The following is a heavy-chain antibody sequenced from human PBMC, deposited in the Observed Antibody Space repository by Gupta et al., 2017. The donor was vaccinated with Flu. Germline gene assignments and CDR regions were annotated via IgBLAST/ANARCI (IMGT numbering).Heavy chain of an antibody. D-gene: IGHD1-26*01. CDR2: IKQDGSEK. J-gene: IGHJ4*02. CDR3: ARDSGNFYIDY. CDR1: FSLSSYW. Sequence: FSLSSYWMSWVRKAPGKGLEWVANIKQDGSEKYYGDSGKGRFTISRDNAKNSQYLQMNNLRAEDTALYYCARDSGNFYIDYWGQGTLVTVSS. V-gene: IGHV3-7*01.